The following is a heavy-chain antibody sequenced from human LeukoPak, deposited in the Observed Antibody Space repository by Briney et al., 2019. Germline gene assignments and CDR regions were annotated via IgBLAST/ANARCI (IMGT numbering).Heavy chain of an antibody. V-gene: IGHV1-69*01. J-gene: IGHJ4*02. CDR1: GGTFSSYA. CDR3: ARGPPTRWLPRLNKGIFDY. D-gene: IGHD5-24*01. Sequence: GSSVKVSCKASGGTFSSYAISWVRQAPGQGLEWMGGIIPIFGTANYAQKFQGRVTITADESTSTAYMELSSLRSEDTAVYYCARGPPTRWLPRLNKGIFDYWGQGTLVTVSS. CDR2: IIPIFGTA.